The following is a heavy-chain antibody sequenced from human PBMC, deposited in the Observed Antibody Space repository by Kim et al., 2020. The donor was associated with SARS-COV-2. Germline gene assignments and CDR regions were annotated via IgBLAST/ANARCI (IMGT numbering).Heavy chain of an antibody. D-gene: IGHD5-12*01. V-gene: IGHV4-39*01. CDR1: GGSISSSSYY. Sequence: SETLSLTCTVSGGSISSSSYYWGWIRQPPGKGLEWIGSIYYSGSTYYNPSLKGRVTISVDTSKNQFSLKLSSVTAADTAVYYCARGYGGNSGFDYWGQGTLVTVSS. CDR2: IYYSGST. J-gene: IGHJ4*02. CDR3: ARGYGGNSGFDY.